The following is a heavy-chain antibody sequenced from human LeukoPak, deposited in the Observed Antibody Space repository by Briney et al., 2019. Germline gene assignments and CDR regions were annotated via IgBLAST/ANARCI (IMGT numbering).Heavy chain of an antibody. CDR3: VRDHASSYDY. J-gene: IGHJ4*02. CDR2: IGPRNGDT. CDR1: GYTFTDYY. D-gene: IGHD1-26*01. Sequence: ASVKVSCKASGYTFTDYYIHCVRQAPGQGLEWMGWIGPRNGDTHYAQKFQGRLTMTRDTSITTAFIELSRLTSDDTAVYYCVRDHASSYDYWGQGTLVTVSS. V-gene: IGHV1-2*02.